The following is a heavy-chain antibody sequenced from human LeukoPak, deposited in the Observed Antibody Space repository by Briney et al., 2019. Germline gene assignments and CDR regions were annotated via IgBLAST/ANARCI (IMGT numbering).Heavy chain of an antibody. V-gene: IGHV3-23*01. CDR3: ARGPDTAMAGRGYFDY. CDR1: GFTFSSYA. D-gene: IGHD5-18*01. CDR2: ISGSGGST. J-gene: IGHJ4*02. Sequence: PGGSLRLSCAASGFTFSSYAMSWVRQAPGKGLEWVSAISGSGGSTYYADSVKGRFTISRDNSKNTLYLQMNSLRAEDTAMYYCARGPDTAMAGRGYFDYWGQGTLVTVSS.